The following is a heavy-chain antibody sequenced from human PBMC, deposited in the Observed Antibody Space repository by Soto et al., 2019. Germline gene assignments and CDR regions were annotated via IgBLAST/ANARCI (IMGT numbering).Heavy chain of an antibody. CDR1: VFSVDTTYC. V-gene: IGHV1-2*02. D-gene: IGHD2-15*01. J-gene: IGHJ4*01. CDR3: GSPRSGPSPDVGH. Sequence: ASVKVSCKASVFSVDTTYCIHWVRRAPGQGLEWMGSINPNSGDTNYAQNFQGRVTMTRDTSISTAYMEVSSLTSDDTAVYYCGSPRSGPSPDVGHWGHGTVVTVSS. CDR2: INPNSGDT.